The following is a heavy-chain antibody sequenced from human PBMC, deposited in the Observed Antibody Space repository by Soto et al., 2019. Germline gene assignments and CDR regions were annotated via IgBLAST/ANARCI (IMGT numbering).Heavy chain of an antibody. V-gene: IGHV4-34*01. Sequence: SETLSLTCAVYGGSFSGYYWSWIRQPPGKGLEWIGEINHSGSTNYNPSLKSRVTISVDTSKNQFSLKLSSVTAADTAVYYCARGFNWKDVYYYYGMDVWGQGTTVTVYS. D-gene: IGHD1-1*01. CDR1: GGSFSGYY. J-gene: IGHJ6*02. CDR2: INHSGST. CDR3: ARGFNWKDVYYYYGMDV.